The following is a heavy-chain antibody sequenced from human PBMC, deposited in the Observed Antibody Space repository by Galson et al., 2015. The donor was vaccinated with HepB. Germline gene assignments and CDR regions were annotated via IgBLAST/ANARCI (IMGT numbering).Heavy chain of an antibody. CDR1: GFTFSSYA. CDR2: ISGSGVST. J-gene: IGHJ4*02. Sequence: SLRLSCAASGFTFSSYAMNWVRQAPGKGLEWVSTISGSGVSTHYADSVKGRFTISRDNSKNTLLLQMNSLRADDTAVYYCAKRSDYGGNCFDYWGQGTQVTVSS. D-gene: IGHD4-23*01. CDR3: AKRSDYGGNCFDY. V-gene: IGHV3-23*01.